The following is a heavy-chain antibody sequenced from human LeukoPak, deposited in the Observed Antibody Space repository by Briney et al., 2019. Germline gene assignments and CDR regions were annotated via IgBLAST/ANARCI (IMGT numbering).Heavy chain of an antibody. Sequence: ASVKVSRKASGYTFTGYYMHWVRQAPGQGLEWMGWINPNSGGTNYAQKFQGRVTMTRDTSISTAYMELSRLRSDDTAVYYCAREPVYGDYGVDYWGQGTLVTVSS. CDR3: AREPVYGDYGVDY. V-gene: IGHV1-2*02. D-gene: IGHD4-17*01. J-gene: IGHJ4*02. CDR1: GYTFTGYY. CDR2: INPNSGGT.